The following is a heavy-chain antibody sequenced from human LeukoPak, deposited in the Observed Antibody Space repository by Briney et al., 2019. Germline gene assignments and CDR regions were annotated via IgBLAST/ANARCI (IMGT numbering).Heavy chain of an antibody. CDR1: GFTFSSFG. D-gene: IGHD6-19*01. CDR3: ANGRSSSGALQHDY. CDR2: IRYDGSNK. Sequence: PGGSLRLSCAASGFTFSSFGMHWVRQAPGKGLEWLAFIRYDGSNKYYADSVKGRFTISRDNSKNTLYLQMNSLRAEDTALYFCANGRSSSGALQHDYWGQGTLVTVSS. V-gene: IGHV3-30*02. J-gene: IGHJ4*02.